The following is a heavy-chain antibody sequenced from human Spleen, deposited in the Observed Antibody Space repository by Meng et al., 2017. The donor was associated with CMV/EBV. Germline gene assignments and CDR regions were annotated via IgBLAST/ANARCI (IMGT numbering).Heavy chain of an antibody. CDR3: ARVRYYDFWSGLDYYGMDV. J-gene: IGHJ6*02. Sequence: GGSLRLSCAASGFTFSSYAMSWVRQAPGKGLEWVSAISGSGGSTYYADSVKGRFTISRDNSKNTLYLQMNSLRTEDTAVYYCARVRYYDFWSGLDYYGMDVWGQGTTVTVSS. D-gene: IGHD3-3*01. CDR1: GFTFSSYA. V-gene: IGHV3-23*01. CDR2: ISGSGGST.